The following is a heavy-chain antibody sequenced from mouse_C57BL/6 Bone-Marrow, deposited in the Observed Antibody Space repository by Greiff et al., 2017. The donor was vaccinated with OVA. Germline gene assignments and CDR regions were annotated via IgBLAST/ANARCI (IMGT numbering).Heavy chain of an antibody. V-gene: IGHV5-16*01. Sequence: EVMLVESEGGLVQPGSSMKLSCTASGFTFSDYYMAWVRQVPEKGLEWVANINYDGSSTYYLDSLKSRFIISRDNAKNILYLQMSSLKSEDTATYYCAREYNWVYWYFDVWGTGTTVTVSS. CDR1: GFTFSDYY. J-gene: IGHJ1*03. CDR3: AREYNWVYWYFDV. CDR2: INYDGSST. D-gene: IGHD4-1*01.